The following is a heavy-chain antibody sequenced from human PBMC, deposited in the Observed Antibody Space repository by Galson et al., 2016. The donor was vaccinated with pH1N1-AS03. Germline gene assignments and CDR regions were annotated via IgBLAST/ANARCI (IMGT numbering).Heavy chain of an antibody. CDR3: SKGVRYAFYAQFDR. J-gene: IGHJ4*02. Sequence: SLRLSCAASGFTFSSYAMSWVRQTPGKGLEWVSAISGSGVTTYYAESVKGRFTISRDNSKTTVSPQMNSLSADDTAIYYCSKGVRYAFYAQFDRWGQGTLVTVSS. CDR2: ISGSGVTT. CDR1: GFTFSSYA. V-gene: IGHV3-23*01. D-gene: IGHD2/OR15-2a*01.